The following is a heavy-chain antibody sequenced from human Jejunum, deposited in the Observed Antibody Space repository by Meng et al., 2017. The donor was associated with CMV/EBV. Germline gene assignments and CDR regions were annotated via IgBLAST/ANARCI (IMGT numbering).Heavy chain of an antibody. V-gene: IGHV3-49*04. CDR3: SIINKSATGWFLAY. CDR1: VYCA. CDR2: IRNKAYGRAT. J-gene: IGHJ4*02. D-gene: IGHD6-19*01. Sequence: VYCAINWVRQAPGKGLGWVGFIRNKAYGRATEYAASVEGRFTISRGDSESIAYLQMDSLRTDDTAVYYCSIINKSATGWFLAYWGQGTLVTVSS.